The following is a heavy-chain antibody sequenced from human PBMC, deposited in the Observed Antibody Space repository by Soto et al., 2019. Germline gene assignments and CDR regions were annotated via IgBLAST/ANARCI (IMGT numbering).Heavy chain of an antibody. CDR2: ISGYNGDT. V-gene: IGHV1-18*01. CDR3: AKNGQPPYYYYGTDL. Sequence: ASVKVSCKASGYTFTRYGISWVRQAPGQGLEWMGWISGYNGDTKYAQKFQGRVTMTVDTSTTTAYMELRSLTSDDRAVYYCAKNGQPPYYYYGTDLWGQGTTVTVSS. D-gene: IGHD2-8*01. J-gene: IGHJ6*02. CDR1: GYTFTRYG.